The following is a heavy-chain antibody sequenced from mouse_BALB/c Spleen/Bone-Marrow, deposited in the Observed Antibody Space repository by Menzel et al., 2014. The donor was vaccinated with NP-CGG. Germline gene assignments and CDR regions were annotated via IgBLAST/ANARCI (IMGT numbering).Heavy chain of an antibody. V-gene: IGHV5-4*02. J-gene: IGHJ2*01. CDR2: ISDGGSYT. Sequence: EVHPVESGGGLVKPGGSLKLSCAASGFTFSDYYMYWVRQTPEKRLEWVATISDGGSYTYYPDSVKGRFTIPGDNAKNNLYLQMSSLKSEDTAMYYCARGRIYYDYDVGDYWGQGTTLTVSS. D-gene: IGHD2-4*01. CDR3: ARGRIYYDYDVGDY. CDR1: GFTFSDYY.